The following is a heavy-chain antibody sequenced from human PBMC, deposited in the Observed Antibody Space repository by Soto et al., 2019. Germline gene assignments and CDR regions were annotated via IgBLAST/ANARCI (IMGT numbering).Heavy chain of an antibody. CDR1: GFNFSSYA. V-gene: IGHV3-23*01. D-gene: IGHD6-19*01. CDR2: ISGSGGSI. Sequence: GGSLKLSRAASGFNFSSYAMRRVRQVTGKGLEWVSVISGSGGSIYYADSVKGRFTISRDNSKNTLYLQMNSLRAEDTAVYYCAKEGEYSSGWDNFDYWGQGTLVNVS. J-gene: IGHJ4*02. CDR3: AKEGEYSSGWDNFDY.